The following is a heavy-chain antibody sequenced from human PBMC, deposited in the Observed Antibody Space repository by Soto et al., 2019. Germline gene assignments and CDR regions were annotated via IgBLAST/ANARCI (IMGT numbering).Heavy chain of an antibody. CDR3: ARSYGQAEIATSREFDH. J-gene: IGHJ4*02. D-gene: IGHD4-17*01. CDR2: INPNSGGT. V-gene: IGHV1-2*04. Sequence: ASVKVSCKASGYTFTGYYMHWVRQAPGQGLEWMGWINPNSGGTNYAQKFQGWVTMTRDTSISTAYMELSRLRSDDTAVYYCARSYGQAEIATSREFDHWCQGTLVTVPP. CDR1: GYTFTGYY.